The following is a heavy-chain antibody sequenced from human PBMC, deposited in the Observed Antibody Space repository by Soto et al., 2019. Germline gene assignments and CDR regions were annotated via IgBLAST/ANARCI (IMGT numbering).Heavy chain of an antibody. V-gene: IGHV3-23*01. CDR2: ISSSGGTT. CDR1: GFTFSGYA. D-gene: IGHD3-3*01. J-gene: IGHJ6*02. CDR3: AKDSWAIFGVPAGEYYAMDV. Sequence: EVQLLESGGGLVQPGGSLRLSCAASGFTFSGYAMSWVRQAPGKGLELVSGISSSGGTTYYSDSVKGRFTISRDNSKNTVYLQMNDLRVEDAAEYFCAKDSWAIFGVPAGEYYAMDVWGQGTTVTVSS.